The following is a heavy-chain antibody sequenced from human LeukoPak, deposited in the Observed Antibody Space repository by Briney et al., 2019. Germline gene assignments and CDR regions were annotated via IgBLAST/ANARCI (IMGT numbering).Heavy chain of an antibody. Sequence: GWALRLSCAASGFTFSDYYMSWIRLAPGKGLEWVSYISSIGSTIYYADSVKGRFTISRDNAKNSLYLQMNSLRAEDTAVYYCARDKEDIVVVPAARQHYYYYYMDVWGKGTTVTVSS. V-gene: IGHV3-11*01. J-gene: IGHJ6*03. CDR3: ARDKEDIVVVPAARQHYYYYYMDV. CDR1: GFTFSDYY. CDR2: ISSIGSTI. D-gene: IGHD2-2*01.